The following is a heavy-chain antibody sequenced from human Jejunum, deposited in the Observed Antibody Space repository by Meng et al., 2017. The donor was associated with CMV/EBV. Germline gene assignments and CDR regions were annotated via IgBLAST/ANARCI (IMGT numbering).Heavy chain of an antibody. J-gene: IGHJ6*02. CDR1: GFTFSRYW. CDR3: ARGYNYNMDV. V-gene: IGHV3-74*01. CDR2: INSDGSST. Sequence: CAASGFTFSRYWMHWVRQAPGKGPVWASRINSDGSSTSYAESVKGRFTISRDNAKNTLYLQMNSLRAEDTAVYYCARGYNYNMDVWGQGTTVTVSS.